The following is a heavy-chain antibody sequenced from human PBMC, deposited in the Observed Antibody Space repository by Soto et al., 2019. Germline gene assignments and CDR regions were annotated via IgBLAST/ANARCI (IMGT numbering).Heavy chain of an antibody. CDR2: IYTSGST. V-gene: IGHV4-4*07. J-gene: IGHJ5*02. D-gene: IGHD3-10*01. CDR3: ARALVREINWFDP. CDR1: GGSISSYY. Sequence: WEPLSLTCSVSGGSISSYYWSWSRQPAGKGLEWIGRIYTSGSTNYNPSLKSRVTMSVDTSKNQFSLKLSSVTAADTAVYYCARALVREINWFDPWGQGTLVTVSS.